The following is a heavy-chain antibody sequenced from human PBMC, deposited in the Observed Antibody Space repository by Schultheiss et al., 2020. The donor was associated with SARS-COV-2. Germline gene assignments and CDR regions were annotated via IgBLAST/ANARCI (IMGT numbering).Heavy chain of an antibody. CDR3: ARVARLPHMYWFDP. V-gene: IGHV4-61*08. CDR2: MYYSGTT. J-gene: IGHJ5*02. D-gene: IGHD5-18*01. CDR1: GGSISSGGYY. Sequence: SQTLSLTCTVSGGSISSGGYYWSWIRQHPGKGLEWIGYMYYSGTTNYNPSLKSRVTISVDTSKNQFSLKLSSVTAADTAVYYCARVARLPHMYWFDPWGQGTLVTVAS.